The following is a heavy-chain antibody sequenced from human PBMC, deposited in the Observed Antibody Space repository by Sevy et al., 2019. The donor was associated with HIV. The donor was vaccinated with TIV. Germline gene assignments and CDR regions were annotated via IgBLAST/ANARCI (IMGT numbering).Heavy chain of an antibody. CDR3: ARDELAGIAVAGSIDY. CDR2: LSYDGSNK. Sequence: GGSLRLACAASGFTFSSYAMHWVRRAPGKGLEWVAVLSYDGSNKDYADSVKGRFTISRDNSKNTLYLQMNSLRAEDTAVYYCARDELAGIAVAGSIDYWGQGTLVTVSS. J-gene: IGHJ4*02. D-gene: IGHD6-19*01. CDR1: GFTFSSYA. V-gene: IGHV3-30-3*01.